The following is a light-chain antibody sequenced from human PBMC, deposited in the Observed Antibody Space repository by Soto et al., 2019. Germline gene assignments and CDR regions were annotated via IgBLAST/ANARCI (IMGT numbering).Light chain of an antibody. J-gene: IGKJ1*01. CDR3: QHYNNWPPWT. CDR1: QSVRSN. Sequence: IVMPQYPATLSVSPGERVTLSCMASQSVRSNLVWYQQRPGQAPRLLIYGASSRATGIPARFSGSGSGTEFTLTISSLQSEDFAVYYCQHYNNWPPWTFGQGTKVDIK. V-gene: IGKV3-15*01. CDR2: GAS.